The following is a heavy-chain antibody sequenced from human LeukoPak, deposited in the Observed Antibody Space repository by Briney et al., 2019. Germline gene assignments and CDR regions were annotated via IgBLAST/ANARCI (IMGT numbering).Heavy chain of an antibody. J-gene: IGHJ4*02. D-gene: IGHD5-18*01. CDR3: MTIKRGSIFGYFDF. CDR2: MFNSERT. Sequence: PSETLSLTCTVSGVSFSSHYWGWIRQPPGKGLEWIGYMFNSERTKYTPSLNSRVTLSADTSKNQFSLRLSSVTAADTAVNYCMTIKRGSIFGYFDFGGQGILVTVSS. CDR1: GVSFSSHY. V-gene: IGHV4-59*11.